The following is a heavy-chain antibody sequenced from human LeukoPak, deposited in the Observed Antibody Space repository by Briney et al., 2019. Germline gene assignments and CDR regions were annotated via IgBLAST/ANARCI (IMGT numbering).Heavy chain of an antibody. Sequence: GGSLRLSCAASGFTFSSYSMNWVRQAPGKGLEWVSSISSSSYIYYADSVKGRFTISRDNAKNSLYLQMNSLRAEDTAVYYCARDGARGGYFDYWGQGTLVTASS. CDR1: GFTFSSYS. V-gene: IGHV3-21*01. D-gene: IGHD4/OR15-4a*01. CDR2: ISSSSYI. J-gene: IGHJ4*02. CDR3: ARDGARGGYFDY.